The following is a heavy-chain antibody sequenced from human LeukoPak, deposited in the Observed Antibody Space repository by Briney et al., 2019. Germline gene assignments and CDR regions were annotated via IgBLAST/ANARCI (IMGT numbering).Heavy chain of an antibody. Sequence: ASVKVSCKASGYTFTSYGFSWVRQAPGQGPEWMGWISAYNGNTNYAQKIQGRVTMTTDTSTNTAYMEMRSLRSDDTAVYYCARVVGGFDPWGQGTLVTVSS. CDR2: ISAYNGNT. CDR3: ARVVGGFDP. V-gene: IGHV1-18*01. D-gene: IGHD3-16*01. J-gene: IGHJ5*02. CDR1: GYTFTSYG.